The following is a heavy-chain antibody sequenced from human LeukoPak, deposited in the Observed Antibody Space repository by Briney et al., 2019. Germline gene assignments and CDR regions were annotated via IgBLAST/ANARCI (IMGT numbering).Heavy chain of an antibody. CDR2: VYYSGIT. CDR1: GGSISSGGYY. CDR3: ARVLLSSGSST. V-gene: IGHV4-61*08. J-gene: IGHJ5*02. Sequence: SETLSLTCTVSGGSISSGGYYYNWIRQPPGKGLEWIGYVYYSGITNFNPSLKSRVTMSVDTSKNQFSLKVSSVTAADTAVYYCARVLLSSGSSTWGQGTLVTVSS. D-gene: IGHD3-22*01.